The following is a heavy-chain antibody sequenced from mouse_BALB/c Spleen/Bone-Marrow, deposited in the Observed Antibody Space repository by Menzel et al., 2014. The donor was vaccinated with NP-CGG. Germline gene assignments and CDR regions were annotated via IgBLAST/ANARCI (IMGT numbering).Heavy chain of an antibody. CDR3: ARDAMDY. V-gene: IGHV1S137*01. Sequence: QVQLQQPGAELVRPGVSVKISCKGSGYTFTDYAMHWVKQSHAKSLEWIGVISTYYGDASYNQKFKGKATMTLDKSSSTAYMELARLTSEDSAIYYCARDAMDYWGQGTSVTVSS. CDR1: GYTFTDYA. CDR2: ISTYYGDA. J-gene: IGHJ4*01.